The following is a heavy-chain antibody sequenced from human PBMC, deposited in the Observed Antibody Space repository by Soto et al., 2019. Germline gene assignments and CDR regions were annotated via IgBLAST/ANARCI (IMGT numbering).Heavy chain of an antibody. CDR2: IYYSGST. Sequence: TSETLSLTCTVSAGSISSLYCSWIRQSPGKGLEWIGYIYYSGSTYYTPSLKSRVTISVDTSKNQFSLKLSSVTAADTAVYYCARVLVRYYYGMDVWGQGTTVTVSS. CDR1: AGSISSLY. CDR3: ARVLVRYYYGMDV. J-gene: IGHJ6*02. V-gene: IGHV4-59*06. D-gene: IGHD2-8*02.